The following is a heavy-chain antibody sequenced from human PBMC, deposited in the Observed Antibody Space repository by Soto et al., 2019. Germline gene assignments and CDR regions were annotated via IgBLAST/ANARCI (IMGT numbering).Heavy chain of an antibody. J-gene: IGHJ4*02. CDR2: FFIGGST. CDR3: ARLNYCSGGSCYPVLGGYFDN. Sequence: SETLSLTCTVSGGSISSTTYYWGWMRQPPGKGLEWIASFFIGGSTYYNPSLKSRVTISVDTSKNQFSLKLSSVTAADTAVYYCARLNYCSGGSCYPVLGGYFDNWGQGTLVNVSS. V-gene: IGHV4-39*07. CDR1: GGSISSTTYY. D-gene: IGHD2-15*01.